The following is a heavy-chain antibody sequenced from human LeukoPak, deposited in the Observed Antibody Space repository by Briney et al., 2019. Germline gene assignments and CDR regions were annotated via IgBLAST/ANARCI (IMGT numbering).Heavy chain of an antibody. V-gene: IGHV1-2*02. CDR1: GYTFTGYY. CDR3: ARDGIGDTAMVSPDY. J-gene: IGHJ4*02. Sequence: ASVKVSCKASGYTFTGYYMHWVRQAPGQGLEWMGWINPNSGGTNYAQKCQGRVTMTRDTSISTAYMELSRLRSDDTAVYYCARDGIGDTAMVSPDYWGQGTLVTVSS. CDR2: INPNSGGT. D-gene: IGHD5-18*01.